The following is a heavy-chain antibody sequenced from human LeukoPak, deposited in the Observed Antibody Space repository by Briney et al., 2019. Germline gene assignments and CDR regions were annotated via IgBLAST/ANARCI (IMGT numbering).Heavy chain of an antibody. J-gene: IGHJ4*02. CDR2: ISGSGGST. Sequence: GGSLRLSCAASGFTFSSYSMNWVRQAPGKGLEWVSAISGSGGSTYYADSAKGRFTISRDNSKNTLYLQMNSLRAEDTAVYYCAKDAATTPAFDYWGQGTLVTVSS. D-gene: IGHD2-15*01. CDR3: AKDAATTPAFDY. V-gene: IGHV3-23*01. CDR1: GFTFSSYS.